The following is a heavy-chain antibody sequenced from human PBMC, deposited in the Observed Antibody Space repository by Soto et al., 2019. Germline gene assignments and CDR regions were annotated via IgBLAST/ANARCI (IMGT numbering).Heavy chain of an antibody. CDR3: ASSKGVIVINWFDP. Sequence: ASVKVSCKASGGTFSSYAISWVRQAPGQGLEWMGGIIPIFGTANYAQKFQGRVTITADESTSTAYMELSSLRSEDTAVYYCASSKGVIVINWFDPWGQGTLVTVSS. J-gene: IGHJ5*02. CDR1: GGTFSSYA. V-gene: IGHV1-69*13. CDR2: IIPIFGTA. D-gene: IGHD3-16*02.